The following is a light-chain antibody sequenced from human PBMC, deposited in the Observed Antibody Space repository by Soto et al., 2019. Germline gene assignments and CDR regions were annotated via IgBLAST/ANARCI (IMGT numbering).Light chain of an antibody. J-gene: IGKJ1*01. CDR3: QQYSNWRT. V-gene: IGKV3-15*01. CDR1: QSVSSN. Sequence: ERVMTQSPATLSVSPGERATLSCRASQSVSSNLAWYQQKPGQAPRLLIYGASTRATGIPARFSGSGSGTEFTLTISSLQSEDFAVYYCQQYSNWRTFGQGTKVEV. CDR2: GAS.